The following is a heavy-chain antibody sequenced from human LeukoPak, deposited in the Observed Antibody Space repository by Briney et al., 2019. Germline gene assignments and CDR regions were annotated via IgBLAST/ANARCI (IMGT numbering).Heavy chain of an antibody. CDR2: IYYSGST. D-gene: IGHD3-3*01. Sequence: PSETLSLTCTVSGGSISSYYWSWIRQPPGKGLEWIGYIYYSGSTNYNPSLKSRVTISVDTSKNQFSLKLSSVTAADTAVYYCARASDDFWSGYYTGTGAFDIWGQGTMVTVSS. CDR1: GGSISSYY. J-gene: IGHJ3*02. CDR3: ARASDDFWSGYYTGTGAFDI. V-gene: IGHV4-59*01.